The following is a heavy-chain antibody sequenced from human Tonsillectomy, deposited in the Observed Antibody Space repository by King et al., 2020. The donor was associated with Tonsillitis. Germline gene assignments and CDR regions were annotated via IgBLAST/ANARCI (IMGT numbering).Heavy chain of an antibody. D-gene: IGHD6-25*01. CDR2: ISPDSGGI. Sequence: QLVQSGAEVKKPGASVKVSCKASGYTFSDYYLHWVRQAPGQGLEWVGWISPDSGGINYAQKFQGRVTMTRDTSIRTAYLELSSLRSDDTAVYYCARWRYSSAAESDYWGQGPLVIVSS. CDR3: ARWRYSSAAESDY. V-gene: IGHV1-2*02. J-gene: IGHJ4*02. CDR1: GYTFSDYY.